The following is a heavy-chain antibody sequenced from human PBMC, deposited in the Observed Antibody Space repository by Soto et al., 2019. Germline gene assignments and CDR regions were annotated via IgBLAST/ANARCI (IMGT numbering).Heavy chain of an antibody. CDR3: ARDDGSGWYYYYYGMDV. D-gene: IGHD6-19*01. J-gene: IGHJ6*02. CDR1: GFTFSSYW. V-gene: IGHV3-74*01. CDR2: INSDGSST. Sequence: PGGSLRLSCAASGFTFSSYWMHWVRQAPGKGLVWVSRINSDGSSTSYADSVKGRFTISRDNAKNTLYLQMNSLRAEDTAVYYCARDDGSGWYYYYYGMDVWGQGTTVTVSS.